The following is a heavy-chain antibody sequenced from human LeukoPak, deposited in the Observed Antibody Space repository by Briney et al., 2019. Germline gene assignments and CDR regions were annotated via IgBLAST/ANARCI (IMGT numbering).Heavy chain of an antibody. Sequence: GGSLRLSCAASGFTFDNYWMHWVRHAPGEGLVWVSRIRTDGMETSYEDSVKGRVTISRDNAKNTPYLQMNSLRAEDTAVYYCARVMSGYYVALDLWGQGTMVTVSS. V-gene: IGHV3-74*01. CDR2: IRTDGMET. D-gene: IGHD3-3*01. CDR3: ARVMSGYYVALDL. J-gene: IGHJ3*01. CDR1: GFTFDNYW.